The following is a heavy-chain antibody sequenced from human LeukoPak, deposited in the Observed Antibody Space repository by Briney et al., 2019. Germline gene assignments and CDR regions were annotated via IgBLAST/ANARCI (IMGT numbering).Heavy chain of an antibody. D-gene: IGHD3-22*01. CDR2: INSNSGGT. V-gene: IGHV1-2*02. CDR1: GYTFSDYH. J-gene: IGHJ6*03. CDR3: AKVLQSSYDYDTAGYYFVGYYFYMDV. Sequence: ASVKVSCKASGYTFSDYHIHWVRQTPGQGLEWIGWINSNSGGTHYAQKFQGRVTLTRDTSITTAYMILTRLQSDDTAVYYCAKVLQSSYDYDTAGYYFVGYYFYMDVWGKGTTVIVSS.